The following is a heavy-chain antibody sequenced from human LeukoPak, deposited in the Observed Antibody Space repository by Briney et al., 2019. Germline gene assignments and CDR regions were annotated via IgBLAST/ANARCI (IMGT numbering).Heavy chain of an antibody. CDR3: ARDGGSYSKDYFDY. D-gene: IGHD1-26*01. J-gene: IGHJ4*02. Sequence: PGGSLRLSCAASGFTFSSYSMNWVRQAPGKGLEWVSSISSSSSYIYYADSVKGRFTISRDNAKNSLYLQMNSLRAEDTAVYYCARDGGSYSKDYFDYWGQGTLVTVSS. V-gene: IGHV3-21*01. CDR1: GFTFSSYS. CDR2: ISSSSSYI.